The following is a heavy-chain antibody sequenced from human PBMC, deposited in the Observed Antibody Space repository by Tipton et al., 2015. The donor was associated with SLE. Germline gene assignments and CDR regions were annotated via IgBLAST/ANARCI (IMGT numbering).Heavy chain of an antibody. CDR2: IYPGDSDT. D-gene: IGHD6-13*01. CDR3: ATYPGIAAAGTGYFDL. V-gene: IGHV5-51*03. Sequence: QLVQSGAEVKKPGESLKISCKGSGYSFTSYWIGWVRQMPGKGLEWMGIIYPGDSDTRYSPSFQGQVTISADKSSSTAYLQWSSLKASDTAMYYCATYPGIAAAGTGYFDLWGRGTLVTVSS. CDR1: GYSFTSYW. J-gene: IGHJ2*01.